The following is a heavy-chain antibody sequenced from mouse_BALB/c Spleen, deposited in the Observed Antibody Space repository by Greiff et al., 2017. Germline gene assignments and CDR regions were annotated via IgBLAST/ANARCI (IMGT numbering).Heavy chain of an antibody. Sequence: EVMLVESGGGLVQPGGSLKLSCAASGFTFSSFGMHWVRQAPEKGLEWVAYISSGSSTIYYADTVKGRFTISRDNPKNTLFLQMTSLRSEDTAMFYCARSTTVDYAMDYWGQGTSVTVSS. D-gene: IGHD1-1*01. J-gene: IGHJ4*01. CDR1: GFTFSSFG. CDR3: ARSTTVDYAMDY. V-gene: IGHV5-17*02. CDR2: ISSGSSTI.